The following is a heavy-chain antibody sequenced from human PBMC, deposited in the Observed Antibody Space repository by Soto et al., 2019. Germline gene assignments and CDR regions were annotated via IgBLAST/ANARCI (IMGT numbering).Heavy chain of an antibody. CDR1: GGLFSSFA. J-gene: IGHJ4*02. D-gene: IGHD3-16*01. V-gene: IGHV1-69*01. Sequence: QEQLVQSGAEVKKPGSSVKVSCKDSGGLFSSFAISWVRQAPGQGLEWMGGIIPVFGKTNYAQKFQGRVTITADESTNTAFMEQSSLTSDDTAMYYCARGGGPYVWFNEFWGQGTQGTVST. CDR2: IIPVFGKT. CDR3: ARGGGPYVWFNEF.